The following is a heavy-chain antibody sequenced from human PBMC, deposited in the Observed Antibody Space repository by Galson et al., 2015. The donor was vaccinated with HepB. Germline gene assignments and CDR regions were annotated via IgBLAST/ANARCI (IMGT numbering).Heavy chain of an antibody. CDR3: ARELGSRNWFDP. CDR2: ISGTGVTT. V-gene: IGHV3-48*03. Sequence: SLRLSCAASGFTFSSYEMNWVRQAPGKGLEWVSYISGTGVTTYYADSVKGRFTISRDNAKNSLYLQMNSLRAEDTAFYYCARELGSRNWFDPWGQGTLVTVSS. D-gene: IGHD1-1*01. CDR1: GFTFSSYE. J-gene: IGHJ5*02.